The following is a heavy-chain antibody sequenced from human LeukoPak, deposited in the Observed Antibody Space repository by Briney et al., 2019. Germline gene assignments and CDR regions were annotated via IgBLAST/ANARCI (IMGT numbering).Heavy chain of an antibody. D-gene: IGHD1-20*01. V-gene: IGHV3-66*01. CDR3: ARVIIGVTVDY. J-gene: IGHJ4*02. CDR2: IYSGGTT. Sequence: GGSLRLSCVISGLTVSSTYMSWVRQAPGKGLEWVAVIYSGGTTNYADSVKGRFIVYRDSSKNTLYLQMNSLRAEDTAVYYCARVIIGVTVDYWGQGALVTVSS. CDR1: GLTVSSTY.